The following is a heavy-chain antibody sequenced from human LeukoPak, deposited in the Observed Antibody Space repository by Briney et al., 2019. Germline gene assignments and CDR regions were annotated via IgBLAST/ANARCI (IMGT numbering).Heavy chain of an antibody. J-gene: IGHJ3*02. V-gene: IGHV4-39*01. CDR2: TSYSAST. CDR1: GGSISSSPYN. D-gene: IGHD3-9*01. Sequence: SETLSLTCTVSGGSISSSPYNWGWIRQPPGKGLEWIGTTSYSASTYYKPSLKSRVTMSVDTSKNQFSLKLSSVTAADTAVYYCARFSYYDILKDAFDIWGQGTMVTVSS. CDR3: ARFSYYDILKDAFDI.